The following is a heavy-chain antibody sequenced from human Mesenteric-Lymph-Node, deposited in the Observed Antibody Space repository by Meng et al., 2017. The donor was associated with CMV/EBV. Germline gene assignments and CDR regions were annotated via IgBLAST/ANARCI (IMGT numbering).Heavy chain of an antibody. CDR3: AHRVTSPSPLDY. CDR1: GFSLSTSEVG. CDR2: IYWNGDK. V-gene: IGHV2-5*01. J-gene: IGHJ4*02. Sequence: CTFSGFSLSTSEVGVGWIRQPPGKALQWLALIYWNGDKYYSPSLKSRLTITGDTSRNQVVLTMTNMDPADTATYYCAHRVTSPSPLDYWGQGTLVTVSS.